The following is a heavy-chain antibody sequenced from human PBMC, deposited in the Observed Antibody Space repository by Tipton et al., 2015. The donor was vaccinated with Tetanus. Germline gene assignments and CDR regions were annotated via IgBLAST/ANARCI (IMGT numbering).Heavy chain of an antibody. V-gene: IGHV4-31*02. CDR2: IFYSGRT. J-gene: IGHJ6*02. Sequence: LRLSCAASGFTFSSYSMNWVRQHPGKGLEWIGHIFYSGRTEYTPSLRGRVTISVDTAKNQFSLKLTSVTAADTAIYYCARDRKEQWLSQIRYGMDVWGQGTKVIVSS. CDR3: ARDRKEQWLSQIRYGMDV. D-gene: IGHD6-19*01. CDR1: GFTFSSYS.